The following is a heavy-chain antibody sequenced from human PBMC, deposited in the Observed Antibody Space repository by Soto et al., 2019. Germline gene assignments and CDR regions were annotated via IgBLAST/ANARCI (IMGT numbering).Heavy chain of an antibody. V-gene: IGHV3-9*01. CDR2: ISWNSETI. J-gene: IGHJ5*02. D-gene: IGHD2-15*01. CDR3: AKDMKSVRMTPIHVSVS. Sequence: EVQLVESGGGLVQPGRSLRLSCAASGFTVDDYAMHWVRQAPGKGLEWVSGISWNSETIDYADSDKGRFTISRDNAKSTLGPQTSGQSPDVAAIYSCAKDMKSVRMTPIHVSVSWGQGTLVTVSS. CDR1: GFTVDDYA.